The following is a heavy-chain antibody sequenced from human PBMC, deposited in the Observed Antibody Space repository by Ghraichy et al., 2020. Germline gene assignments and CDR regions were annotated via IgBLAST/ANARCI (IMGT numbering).Heavy chain of an antibody. CDR2: ISYDGSNK. V-gene: IGHV3-30-3*01. CDR3: ARGVRYYYGMDV. CDR1: GFTFSSYA. Sequence: GSLRLSCAASGFTFSSYAMHWVRQAPGKGLEWVAVISYDGSNKYYADSVKGRFTISRDNSKNTLYLQMNSLRAEDTAVYYCARGVRYYYGMDVWGQGTTVTVSS. J-gene: IGHJ6*02.